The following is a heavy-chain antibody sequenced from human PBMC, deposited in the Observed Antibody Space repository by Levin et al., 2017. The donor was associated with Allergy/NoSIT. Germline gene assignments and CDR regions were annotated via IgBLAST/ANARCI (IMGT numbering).Heavy chain of an antibody. CDR2: MSYDGSNK. D-gene: IGHD5-12*01. CDR1: GFTFRNYA. V-gene: IGHV3-30*04. J-gene: IGHJ6*02. CDR3: AKVHGRRYSDYGDHHYGMDA. Sequence: GGSLRLSCAASGFTFRNYAIHWVRQAPGKGLEWVAVMSYDGSNKYYAESVKGRFPISRDTSKKMLFLEMSSLRPEDTAVYYCAKVHGRRYSDYGDHHYGMDAWGQGTTVTVSS.